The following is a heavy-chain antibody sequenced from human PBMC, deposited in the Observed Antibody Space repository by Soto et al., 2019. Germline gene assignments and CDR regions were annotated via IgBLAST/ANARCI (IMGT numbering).Heavy chain of an antibody. CDR2: ISSNGGST. CDR1: GFTFSSYA. CDR3: VKARREGLGFLN. D-gene: IGHD3-10*01. V-gene: IGHV3-64D*08. J-gene: IGHJ4*02. Sequence: GGSLRLSCAASGFTFSSYAMHWVRQAPGKGLEYVSAISSNGGSTYYADSVKGRFTISRDNSKNTLYLQMSSLRAEDTAVYYCVKARREGLGFLNWGQGTLVTVSS.